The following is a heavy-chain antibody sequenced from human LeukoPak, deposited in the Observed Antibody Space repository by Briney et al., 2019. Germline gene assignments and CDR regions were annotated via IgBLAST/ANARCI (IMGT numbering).Heavy chain of an antibody. Sequence: RGSRKLSWQASGFTFSSYAISWVRQAPGKGLEWVGVILSVVSKKNYANYVKGRFTISRDNSKNTLYLQMNSLRAEDTAVYYCAKGGYYDSSGYPDAFDIWGQGTMVTVSS. CDR1: GFTFSSYA. D-gene: IGHD3-22*01. CDR2: ILSVVSKK. CDR3: AKGGYYDSSGYPDAFDI. V-gene: IGHV3-30*18. J-gene: IGHJ3*02.